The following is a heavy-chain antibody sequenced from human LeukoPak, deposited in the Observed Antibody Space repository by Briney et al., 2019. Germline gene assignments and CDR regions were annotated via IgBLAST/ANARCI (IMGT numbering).Heavy chain of an antibody. CDR2: ISGSGGST. Sequence: GGSLRLSCAASGFTFSSYAMSWVRQAPGKGLEWVSAISGSGGSTYYADSVKGRFTISRDNSKNTLYLQMNSLRAEDTAVYYCAKDLDTMVRGVIIPLGYWGQGTLVTVSS. V-gene: IGHV3-23*01. J-gene: IGHJ4*02. CDR1: GFTFSSYA. D-gene: IGHD3-10*01. CDR3: AKDLDTMVRGVIIPLGY.